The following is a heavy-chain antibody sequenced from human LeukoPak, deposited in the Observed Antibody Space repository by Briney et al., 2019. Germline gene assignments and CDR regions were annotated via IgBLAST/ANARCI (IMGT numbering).Heavy chain of an antibody. J-gene: IGHJ4*02. CDR2: ISAYSGNT. Sequence: GASVKVSCKASGYTFTSYGISWVRQAPGQGLEWMGWISAYSGNTNYAQKLQGRVTMTTDTSTSTAYMGLRSLRSDDTAVYYCARDGAYDSSARAPYWGQGTLVTVSS. V-gene: IGHV1-18*01. CDR1: GYTFTSYG. CDR3: ARDGAYDSSARAPY. D-gene: IGHD3-22*01.